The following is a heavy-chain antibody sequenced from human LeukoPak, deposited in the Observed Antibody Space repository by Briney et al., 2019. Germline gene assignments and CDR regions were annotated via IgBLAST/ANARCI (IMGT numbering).Heavy chain of an antibody. D-gene: IGHD3-10*01. CDR3: ARGGGETYGSGSYYPEEYFDY. CDR1: GGSISSYY. CDR2: IYYSGST. J-gene: IGHJ4*02. V-gene: IGHV4-59*08. Sequence: SETLSLTCTVSGGSISSYYWSWIRQPPGKGLEWIGYIYYSGSTNYNPSLKSRVTISVDTSKNQFSLKLSSVTAADTAVYYCARGGGETYGSGSYYPEEYFDYWGQGTLVTVSS.